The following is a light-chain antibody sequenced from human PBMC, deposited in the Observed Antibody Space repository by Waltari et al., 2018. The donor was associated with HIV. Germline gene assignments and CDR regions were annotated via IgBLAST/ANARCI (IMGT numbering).Light chain of an antibody. CDR3: SSYTTSSTRVV. V-gene: IGLV2-14*01. CDR1: SSDVGVYDY. J-gene: IGLJ3*02. Sequence: QSALTQPASVSGSPGQSITISCTGTSSDVGVYDYVSWYQQHPGKAPKLMIFEVSYRPSSVSSRFVGSKSGNPSSLTISGLRAEDEADYYCSSYTTSSTRVVFGGGTRLTVL. CDR2: EVS.